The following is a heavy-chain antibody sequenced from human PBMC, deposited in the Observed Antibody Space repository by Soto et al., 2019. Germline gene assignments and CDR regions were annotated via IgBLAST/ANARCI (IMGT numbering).Heavy chain of an antibody. V-gene: IGHV3-30-3*01. CDR2: ISYDGSNK. Sequence: GGSLRLSCAASGFTFSSYAMHWVRQAPGKGLEWVAVISYDGSNKYYADSVKGRFTISRDNSKNTLYLQMNSLRAEDTAVYYCARKLAAAGPLPFGSSPYWGPGTLLPVSS. CDR3: ARKLAAAGPLPFGSSPY. D-gene: IGHD6-13*01. J-gene: IGHJ4*02. CDR1: GFTFSSYA.